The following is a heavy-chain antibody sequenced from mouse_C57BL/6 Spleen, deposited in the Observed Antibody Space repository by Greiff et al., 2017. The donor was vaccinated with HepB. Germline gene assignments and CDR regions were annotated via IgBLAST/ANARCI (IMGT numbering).Heavy chain of an antibody. CDR3: ARKRTTVIDY. D-gene: IGHD1-1*01. Sequence: VQLKESGAELVKPGASVKISCKASGYAFSSYWMNWVKQRPGKGLEWIGQIYPGDGDTNYNGKFKGKATLTADKSSSTAYMQLSSLTSEDSAVYFCARKRTTVIDYWGQGTTLTVSS. CDR1: GYAFSSYW. J-gene: IGHJ2*01. CDR2: IYPGDGDT. V-gene: IGHV1-80*01.